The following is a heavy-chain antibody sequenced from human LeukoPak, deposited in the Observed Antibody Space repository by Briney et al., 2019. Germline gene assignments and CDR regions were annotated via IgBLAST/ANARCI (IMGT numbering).Heavy chain of an antibody. CDR1: GFTFSSYA. J-gene: IGHJ5*02. V-gene: IGHV3-30-3*01. Sequence: SGGSLRLSCAASGFTFSSYAMHWVRQAPGKGLEWVVVISYDGSNKYYADSVKGRFTISRDNSKNTLYLQMNSLRAEDTAVYYCARDAGYQLLINWFDPWGQGTLVTVSS. D-gene: IGHD2-2*01. CDR3: ARDAGYQLLINWFDP. CDR2: ISYDGSNK.